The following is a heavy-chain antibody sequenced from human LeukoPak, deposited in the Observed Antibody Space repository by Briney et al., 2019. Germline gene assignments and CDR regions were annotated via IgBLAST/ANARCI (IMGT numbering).Heavy chain of an antibody. Sequence: GGSLRLSCAASGFTVSSNYMSWVRQAPGKGLEWVSGITGSGGSTYYADSVKGRFTISRDNSKNTLYLQINSLRAEDTAVYYCAKDRLAYSYAQPFDYWGQGTLVTVSS. CDR3: AKDRLAYSYAQPFDY. D-gene: IGHD5-18*01. J-gene: IGHJ4*02. CDR2: ITGSGGST. V-gene: IGHV3-23*01. CDR1: GFTVSSNY.